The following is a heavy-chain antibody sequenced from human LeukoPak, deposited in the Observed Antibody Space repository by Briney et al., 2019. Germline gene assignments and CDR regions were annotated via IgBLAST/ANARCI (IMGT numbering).Heavy chain of an antibody. V-gene: IGHV3-21*01. CDR3: ARGWELLHYYYMDV. J-gene: IGHJ6*03. CDR1: GFTFSSYS. D-gene: IGHD1-26*01. Sequence: GGSLRLSCAASGFTFSSYSMNWVRQAPGKGLEWVSSISSSSSYIYYADSVKGRFTISRDNAKNSLYRQMNSLRAEDTAVYYCARGWELLHYYYMDVWGKGTTVTISS. CDR2: ISSSSSYI.